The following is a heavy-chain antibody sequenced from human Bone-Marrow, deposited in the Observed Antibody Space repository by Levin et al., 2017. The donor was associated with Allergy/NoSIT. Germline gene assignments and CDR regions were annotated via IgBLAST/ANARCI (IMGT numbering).Heavy chain of an antibody. CDR2: IYYSGIT. J-gene: IGHJ4*02. Sequence: GSLRLSCTVSGGSITSSNSYYWGWIRQPPGKGLEWIGSIYYSGITYYNPSLKSRVTISVDTSKNQFSLKLSSVTAADTAVYYCARTPFDYWGQGTLVTVSS. CDR3: ARTPFDY. V-gene: IGHV4-39*01. CDR1: GGSITSSNSYY.